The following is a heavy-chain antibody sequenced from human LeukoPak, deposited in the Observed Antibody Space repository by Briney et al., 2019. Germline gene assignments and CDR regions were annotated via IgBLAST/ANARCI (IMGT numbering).Heavy chain of an antibody. CDR2: MNPNSGNT. D-gene: IGHD3-9*01. Sequence: ASVKVSCKASGYTFTNYDINWVRQATGQGPEWMGWMNPNSGNTGYAQNFQGRIDLTRNTSISTAYMGLSSLTSDDTAIYYCVRAAQEGRDTLTGIQTGNWFDPWGQGALVTVSS. CDR1: GYTFTNYD. CDR3: VRAAQEGRDTLTGIQTGNWFDP. J-gene: IGHJ5*02. V-gene: IGHV1-8*01.